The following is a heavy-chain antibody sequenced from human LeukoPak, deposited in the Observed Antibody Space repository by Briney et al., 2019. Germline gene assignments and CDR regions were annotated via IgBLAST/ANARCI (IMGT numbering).Heavy chain of an antibody. CDR2: ISGSGSTK. V-gene: IGHV3-11*04. CDR3: AKSYGSGDY. D-gene: IGHD3-10*01. Sequence: GGSLRLSRAASGFTFSDYNVRWMRQAPGKGGEGGSSISGSGSTKYYADSVKGRFTITRDNSKNTLYLQMNTPRAEDTAVYYGAKSYGSGDYWGQGTLVTVSS. CDR1: GFTFSDYN. J-gene: IGHJ4*02.